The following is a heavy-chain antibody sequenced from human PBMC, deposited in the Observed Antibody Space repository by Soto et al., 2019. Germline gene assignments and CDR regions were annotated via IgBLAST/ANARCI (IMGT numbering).Heavy chain of an antibody. Sequence: GESLKISCKGSGYSFTSYWISWVRQMPGKGLEWMGRIDPSDSYTNYSPSFQGHVTISADKSISTAYLQWSSLKASDTAMYYCARVPSFRGVITKGRGWFDPWGQGTLVTVSS. V-gene: IGHV5-10-1*01. CDR3: ARVPSFRGVITKGRGWFDP. J-gene: IGHJ5*02. CDR1: GYSFTSYW. CDR2: IDPSDSYT. D-gene: IGHD3-10*01.